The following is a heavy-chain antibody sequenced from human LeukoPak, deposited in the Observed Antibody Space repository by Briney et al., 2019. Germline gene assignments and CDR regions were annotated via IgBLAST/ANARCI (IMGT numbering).Heavy chain of an antibody. Sequence: GGSLRLSCTASGFTFGDYAMSWVRQALGKGLEWVGFIRSKAYGGTTEYAASVKGRFTISRDDSKSIAYLQMNSLKTEDTAVYYCTIASGWYVFDYWGQGTLVTVSS. D-gene: IGHD6-19*01. V-gene: IGHV3-49*04. CDR2: IRSKAYGGTT. CDR1: GFTFGDYA. J-gene: IGHJ4*02. CDR3: TIASGWYVFDY.